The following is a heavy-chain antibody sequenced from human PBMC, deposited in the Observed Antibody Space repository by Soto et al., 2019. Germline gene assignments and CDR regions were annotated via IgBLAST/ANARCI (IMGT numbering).Heavy chain of an antibody. D-gene: IGHD4-17*01. CDR3: TRHHGPATSENWLDP. CDR2: ISTYSCDT. Sequence: QVHLVQSGVEVKTPGASVKVSCQASGYTFFTYDISWVRQAPGQGLEWMGWISTYSCDTKYAQKFQGRVTMTTDTSTTTAYLELRSLRSDATAVYYCTRHHGPATSENWLDPWGQGTLVTVSS. CDR1: GYTFFTYD. V-gene: IGHV1-18*01. J-gene: IGHJ5*02.